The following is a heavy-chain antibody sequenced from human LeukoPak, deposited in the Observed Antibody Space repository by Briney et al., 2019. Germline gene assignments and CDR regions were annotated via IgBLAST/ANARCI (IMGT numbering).Heavy chain of an antibody. J-gene: IGHJ5*02. Sequence: SETLSLTCTVSGGSVSSGSYYWSWIRQPPGKGLEWIGYIYYSGSTNYNPSLKSRVTISVDTSKNQFSLKLSSVTAADTAVYYCARERGSSWYTNWFDPWGQGTLVTVSS. CDR2: IYYSGST. CDR1: GGSVSSGSYY. D-gene: IGHD6-13*01. V-gene: IGHV4-61*01. CDR3: ARERGSSWYTNWFDP.